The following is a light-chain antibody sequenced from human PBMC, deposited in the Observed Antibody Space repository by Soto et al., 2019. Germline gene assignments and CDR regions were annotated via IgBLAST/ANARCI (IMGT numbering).Light chain of an antibody. CDR1: QSVSSSY. CDR2: GAS. Sequence: ESVLMQSPGTLSLSPGERATLSCRASQSVSSSYLAWYQQKPGQAPRLLIYGASSRATGIPDRFSGSGSGTDFTLTISRLEPEDFAVYYCQQYGSSPRITFGQGTRLEIK. J-gene: IGKJ5*01. V-gene: IGKV3-20*01. CDR3: QQYGSSPRIT.